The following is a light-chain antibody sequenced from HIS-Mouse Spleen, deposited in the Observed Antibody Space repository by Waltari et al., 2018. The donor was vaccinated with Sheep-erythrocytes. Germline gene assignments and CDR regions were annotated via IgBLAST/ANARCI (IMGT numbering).Light chain of an antibody. Sequence: QSALTQPRSVSGSPGQSVTISCTGTSSDVGGDNYVSGYQQHPGKAPKLMIYDVSKRPSGVPDRFSGSKSGNTASLTISGLQAEDEADYYCCSYAGSYNHVFATGTKVTVL. CDR1: SSDVGGDNY. CDR3: CSYAGSYNHV. CDR2: DVS. J-gene: IGLJ1*01. V-gene: IGLV2-11*01.